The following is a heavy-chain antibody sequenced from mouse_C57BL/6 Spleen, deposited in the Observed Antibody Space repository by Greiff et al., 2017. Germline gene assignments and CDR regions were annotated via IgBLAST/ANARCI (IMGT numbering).Heavy chain of an antibody. J-gene: IGHJ4*01. D-gene: IGHD1-1*01. CDR2: IYPGSGNT. V-gene: IGHV1-76*01. CDR3: ARENWTYYYGSSSYAMDY. CDR1: GYTFTDYY. Sequence: QVQLQQSGAELVRPGASVKLSCKASGYTFTDYYINWVKQRPGQGLEWIARIYPGSGNTYYNEKFKGKATLTAEKSSSTAYMQLSSLTSEDSAVYFCARENWTYYYGSSSYAMDYWGQGTSVTVSS.